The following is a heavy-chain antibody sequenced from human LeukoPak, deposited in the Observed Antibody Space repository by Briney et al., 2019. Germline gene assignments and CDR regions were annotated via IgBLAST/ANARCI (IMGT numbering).Heavy chain of an antibody. CDR1: GYTFTSYA. CDR2: ISAYNGNT. D-gene: IGHD2-21*01. V-gene: IGHV1-18*01. CDR3: ARDRRVAHDLDY. Sequence: AASVKVSCKASGYTFTSYAMHWVRQAPGQGLEWMGWISAYNGNTNYAQKLQGRVTMTTDTSTSTAYMELRSLRSDDTAVYYCARDRRVAHDLDYWGQGTLVTVSS. J-gene: IGHJ4*02.